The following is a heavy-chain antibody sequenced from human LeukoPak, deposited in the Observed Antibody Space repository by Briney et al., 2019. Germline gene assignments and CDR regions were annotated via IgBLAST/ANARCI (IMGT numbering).Heavy chain of an antibody. CDR1: GYXFTRYG. D-gene: IGHD6-13*01. J-gene: IGHJ4*02. CDR2: ISAYNGNT. CDR3: AREGAAAGSRGGGFDY. Sequence: ASVKVSCKASGYXFTRYGITWVRQAPGQGLEWMGGISAYNGNTNYAQKLQGRVTMTTDTSTSTAYMELRSLRSDDTAVYYCAREGAAAGSRGGGFDYWGQGTLVTVSS. V-gene: IGHV1-18*01.